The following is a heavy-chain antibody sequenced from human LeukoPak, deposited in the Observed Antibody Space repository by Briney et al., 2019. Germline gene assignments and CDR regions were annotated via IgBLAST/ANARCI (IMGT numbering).Heavy chain of an antibody. D-gene: IGHD2-15*01. CDR1: GFTFSSYN. V-gene: IGHV3-21*01. CDR2: ISSSSSYI. CDR3: ARPDLGYCSGGSCYGGDYYYYMDV. J-gene: IGHJ6*03. Sequence: GGSLRLSCVASGFTFSSYNMNWVRQAPGKGLEWVSSISSSSSYIYYADSVKGRFTISRDNAKNSLYLQMNSLRAEDTAVYYCARPDLGYCSGGSCYGGDYYYYMDVWGKGTTVTVSS.